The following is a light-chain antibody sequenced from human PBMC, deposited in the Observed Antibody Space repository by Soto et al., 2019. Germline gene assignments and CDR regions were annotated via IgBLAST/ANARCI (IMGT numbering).Light chain of an antibody. CDR1: RSDVGVYNY. J-gene: IGLJ1*01. Sequence: QSALTQPPSASGSPGQSVTVSCTGTRSDVGVYNYVSWYRQHPGKAPKLLISEVNKRPSGVPDRFSGSKSGNTASLTVSGLQPEDEADYYCCSYAGSNNFVFGTGTKLTVL. CDR2: EVN. CDR3: CSYAGSNNFV. V-gene: IGLV2-8*01.